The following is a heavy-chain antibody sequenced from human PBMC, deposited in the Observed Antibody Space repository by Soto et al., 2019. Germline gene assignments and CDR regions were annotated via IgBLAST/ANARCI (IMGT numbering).Heavy chain of an antibody. D-gene: IGHD2-8*01. J-gene: IGHJ3*02. CDR1: GFTFDDYA. CDR2: ISWNSGSI. CDR3: AKILRMATDAFDI. Sequence: LRLSCAASGFTFDDYAMHWVRQAPGKGLEWVSGISWNSGSIGYADSVKGRFTISRDNAKNSLYLQMNSLRAEDTALYYCAKILRMATDAFDIWGQRTMVTVSS. V-gene: IGHV3-9*01.